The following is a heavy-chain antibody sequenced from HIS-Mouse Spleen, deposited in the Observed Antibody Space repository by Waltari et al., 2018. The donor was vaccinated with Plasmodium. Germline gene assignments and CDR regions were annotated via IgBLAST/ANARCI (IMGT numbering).Heavy chain of an antibody. CDR3: ARLVVVASTDSY. D-gene: IGHD2-15*01. V-gene: IGHV4-34*01. CDR1: GWSFSGYY. Sequence: QVQLQQWGAGLLKPSETLSLTCAVYGWSFSGYYWSWIRHPPGKGLEWIGEINHSGSTNYNPSLNSRVTIPVDTSKNQFSLELSSVTAADTAVYYCARLVVVASTDSYWGQRTLVTVSS. J-gene: IGHJ4*02. CDR2: INHSGST.